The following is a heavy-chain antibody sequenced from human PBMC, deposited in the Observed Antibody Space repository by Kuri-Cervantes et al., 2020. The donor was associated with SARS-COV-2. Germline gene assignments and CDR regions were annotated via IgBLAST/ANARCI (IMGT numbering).Heavy chain of an antibody. V-gene: IGHV4-38-2*02. CDR2: VYHGGGT. CDR3: VRHHCTTATSQWKTYFDY. J-gene: IGHJ4*02. CDR1: GYSISSGYY. Sequence: ESLKISCTVSGYSISSGYYWGWIRQPPGKGLEWIGSVYHGGGTYYKPSLKGRAAISVDTSKNHFSLKLTSVAAADTAVYDCVRHHCTTATSQWKTYFDYWGPGMWVTVSS. D-gene: IGHD2-8*01.